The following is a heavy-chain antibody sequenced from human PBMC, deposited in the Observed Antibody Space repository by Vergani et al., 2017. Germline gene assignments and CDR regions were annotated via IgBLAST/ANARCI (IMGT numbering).Heavy chain of an antibody. CDR1: GFTFGDYA. CDR2: IRSKAYGGTT. CDR3: TRADSRSGYYFDY. V-gene: IGHV3-49*04. Sequence: VQLVESGGGLVQPGRSLRLSCTASGFTFGDYAMSWVRQAPGKGLEWVGFIRSKAYGGTTEYAASVKGRFTISRDDSKSIAYLQMNSLKTEDTAVYYCTRADSRSGYYFDYWGQGTLVTVSS. J-gene: IGHJ4*02. D-gene: IGHD6-13*01.